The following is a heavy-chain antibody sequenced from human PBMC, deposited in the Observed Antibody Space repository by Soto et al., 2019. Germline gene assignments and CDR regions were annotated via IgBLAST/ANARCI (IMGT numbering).Heavy chain of an antibody. CDR2: IFYSGST. Sequence: QVQLQESGPGLVKPSETLSLTCTVSGGSISSYYWSWIRQPPGKGLEWIGFIFYSGSTSYNPSLKSHVTLSIDTSEYQFSLKLNSVTAANTAVYYCASMIGDPVLSFDSWGQGTLVAVSS. V-gene: IGHV4-59*01. J-gene: IGHJ5*01. D-gene: IGHD3-10*02. CDR1: GGSISSYY. CDR3: ASMIGDPVLSFDS.